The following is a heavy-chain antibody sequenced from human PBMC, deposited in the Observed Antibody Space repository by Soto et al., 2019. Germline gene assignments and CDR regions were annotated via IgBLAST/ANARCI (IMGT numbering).Heavy chain of an antibody. CDR3: AKVAPLDYYYMDV. CDR1: GFPFSSYG. V-gene: IGHV3-30*18. Sequence: PGGSLRLSCAASGFPFSSYGMHWVRQAPGKGLEWVAVISYDGSNKYYADSVKGRFTISRDNSKNTLYLQMNSLRAEDTAVYYCAKVAPLDYYYMDVWGKGTTVTVSS. CDR2: ISYDGSNK. J-gene: IGHJ6*03.